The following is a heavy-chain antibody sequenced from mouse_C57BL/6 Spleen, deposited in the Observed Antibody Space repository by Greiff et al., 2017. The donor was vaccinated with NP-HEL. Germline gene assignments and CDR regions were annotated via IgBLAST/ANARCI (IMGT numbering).Heavy chain of an antibody. Sequence: QVQLQQPGAELVRPGSSVKLSCKASGYTFTSYWMHWVKQRPIQGLEWIGNIDPSDSETHYNQKFKDKATLTVDKSSSTAYMQLSSLTSEDSAVYYCARRVTTLVATYWYFDVWGTGTTVTVSS. V-gene: IGHV1-52*01. D-gene: IGHD1-1*01. CDR3: ARRVTTLVATYWYFDV. J-gene: IGHJ1*03. CDR1: GYTFTSYW. CDR2: IDPSDSET.